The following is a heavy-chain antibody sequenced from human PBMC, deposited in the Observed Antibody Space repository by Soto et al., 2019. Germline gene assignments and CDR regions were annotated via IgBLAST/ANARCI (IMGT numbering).Heavy chain of an antibody. Sequence: ASVKVSCKASGGTFSSYAISWVRQAPGQGLEWMGGIIPIFGTANYAQKFQGRVTITADESTSTAYMELSSLRSEDTAVYYCARERYYGSGGAGWYYFDYWGQGTLVTV. D-gene: IGHD3-10*01. J-gene: IGHJ4*02. CDR2: IIPIFGTA. CDR3: ARERYYGSGGAGWYYFDY. V-gene: IGHV1-69*13. CDR1: GGTFSSYA.